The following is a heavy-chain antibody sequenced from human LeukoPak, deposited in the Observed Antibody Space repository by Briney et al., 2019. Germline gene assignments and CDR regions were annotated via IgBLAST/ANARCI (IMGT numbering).Heavy chain of an antibody. CDR3: ARGTRDGCPYGGNSPFDY. J-gene: IGHJ4*02. V-gene: IGHV4-30-4*08. CDR2: IYYSGST. CDR1: GGSISSCDYY. D-gene: IGHD4-23*01. Sequence: PSETLSLACTVSGGSISSCDYYWSWIRQPPGKGLEWIGYIYYSGSTYYNPSLKSRVTISVDTSKNQFSLKLSSVTAADTGVYYCARGTRDGCPYGGNSPFDYWGLGTLVTVSS.